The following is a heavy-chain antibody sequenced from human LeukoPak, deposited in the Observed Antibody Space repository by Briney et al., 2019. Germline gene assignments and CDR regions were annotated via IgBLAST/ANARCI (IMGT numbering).Heavy chain of an antibody. V-gene: IGHV3-30*02. CDR1: GLTFSRYG. CDR2: IQTDGSAK. J-gene: IGHJ4*02. D-gene: IGHD3-16*01. Sequence: GGSLRLSCVSSGLTFSRYGIHWVRQDPGKGLEWVSFIQTDGSAKYYSDSVKGRFTISRDISKNTLFLQMNALRAEDTAVYYCATHSGGYWGQGTLVTVSS. CDR3: ATHSGGY.